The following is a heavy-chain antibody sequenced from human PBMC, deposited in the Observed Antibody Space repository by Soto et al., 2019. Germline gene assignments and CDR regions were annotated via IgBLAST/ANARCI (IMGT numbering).Heavy chain of an antibody. CDR3: ARSVMSITMVRGVINWFDP. D-gene: IGHD3-10*01. J-gene: IGHJ5*02. V-gene: IGHV4-39*01. CDR2: IYYSGST. Sequence: SETLSLTCTVSGGSISSSSYYWGWIRQPPGKGLEWIGSIYYSGSTYYNPSLKSRGTISVDTSKNQFSLKLSSVTAADTAVYYCARSVMSITMVRGVINWFDPWGQGTLVTVSS. CDR1: GGSISSSSYY.